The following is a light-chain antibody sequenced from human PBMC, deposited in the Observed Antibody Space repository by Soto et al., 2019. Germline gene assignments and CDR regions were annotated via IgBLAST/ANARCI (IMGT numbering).Light chain of an antibody. Sequence: DIVLTQSPDTLSLSPGESATLSCRASQILSGTYLAWYQQKLGQSPRLLIYAASTRATGVPDRCSGSGSGTDFTLTISRLEPEDFAVYYCQHYVSSPLTFGGGTKVEIK. V-gene: IGKV3-20*01. CDR2: AAS. CDR1: QILSGTY. CDR3: QHYVSSPLT. J-gene: IGKJ4*01.